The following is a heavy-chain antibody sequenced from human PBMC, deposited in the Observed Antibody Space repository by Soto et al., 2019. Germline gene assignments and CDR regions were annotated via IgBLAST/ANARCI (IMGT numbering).Heavy chain of an antibody. V-gene: IGHV1-69*01. D-gene: IGHD3-22*01. J-gene: IGHJ3*02. CDR1: GGTFSSYA. CDR2: IIPIFGTA. CDR3: ATYYYDSSGYPDAFDI. Sequence: QVQLVQSGAEVKKPGSSVNVSCKASGGTFSSYAISWVRQAPGQGLEWMGGIIPIFGTANYAQKFQGRVTITADEFTSTAYMELSSLRSEDTAVYYCATYYYDSSGYPDAFDIWGQGTMVTVSS.